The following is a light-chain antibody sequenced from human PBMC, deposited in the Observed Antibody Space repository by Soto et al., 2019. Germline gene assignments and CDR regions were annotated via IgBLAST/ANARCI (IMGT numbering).Light chain of an antibody. CDR3: QQYGSSPLT. V-gene: IGKV3-20*01. CDR1: QSVSSDY. J-gene: IGKJ4*01. Sequence: VLTQSPGTLSLSPGEKATLSRRASQSVSSDYLAWYQQKPGQTPKVLIYRASSRATGIPDRFSGSGSGTDFTLTISRLEPEDFAVYYCQQYGSSPLTFGGGTKVDIK. CDR2: RAS.